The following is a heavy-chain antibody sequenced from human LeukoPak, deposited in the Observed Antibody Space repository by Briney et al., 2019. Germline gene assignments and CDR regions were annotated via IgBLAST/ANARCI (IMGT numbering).Heavy chain of an antibody. V-gene: IGHV1-2*02. CDR1: GYTFTGYY. J-gene: IGHJ6*03. D-gene: IGHD3-10*01. Sequence: GASVKVSCKASGYTFTGYYIHWVRQAPGQGLEWMGWINPNSGDTNYAQKFQGEVTMTRDTSISTAYMELSRLRSDDTAVYYCARGVTGIYYYYMDVWGKGTTVTVSS. CDR3: ARGVTGIYYYYMDV. CDR2: INPNSGDT.